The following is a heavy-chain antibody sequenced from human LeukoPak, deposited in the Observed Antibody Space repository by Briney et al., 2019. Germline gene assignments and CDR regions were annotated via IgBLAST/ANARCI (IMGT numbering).Heavy chain of an antibody. CDR3: ARIQPTYYYYYGMDV. D-gene: IGHD2-2*01. CDR2: INHSGST. V-gene: IGHV4-34*01. J-gene: IGHJ6*02. CDR1: GGSFSGYY. Sequence: SETLSLTCAVYGGSFSGYYWSWIRQPPGKGLEWIGEINHSGSTNYNPSLKSRVTILVDTSKNQFSLKLGSVTAADTAVYYCARIQPTYYYYYGMDVWGQGTTVTVSS.